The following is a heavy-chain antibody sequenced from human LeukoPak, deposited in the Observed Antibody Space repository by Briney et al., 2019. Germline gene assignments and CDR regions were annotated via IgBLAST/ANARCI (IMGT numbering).Heavy chain of an antibody. CDR2: ISWNSGSI. J-gene: IGHJ4*02. D-gene: IGHD3-3*01. CDR3: ARGHRERYYDFWSGYFIPAPFDY. CDR1: GFTFDDYA. V-gene: IGHV3-9*01. Sequence: GRSLRLSCAASGFTFDDYAMHWVRQAPGKGLEWVSGISWNSGSIGYADSVKGRFTISRDNAKNSLYLQMNSLRAEDTAVYYCARGHRERYYDFWSGYFIPAPFDYWGQGTLVTVSS.